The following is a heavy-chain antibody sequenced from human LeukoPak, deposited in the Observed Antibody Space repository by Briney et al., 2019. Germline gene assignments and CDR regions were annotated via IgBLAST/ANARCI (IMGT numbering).Heavy chain of an antibody. V-gene: IGHV1-18*01. CDR2: ITAYNGNT. Sequence: ASVKVSCKASGYTFTTYGISWVRQAPGQGLEWMGWITAYNGNTNYAQNFQGRVTMTTDTSTSTAYMELRSLRSDDTAVYFCARGRGYSYGGGFDPWGQETLVTVSS. CDR3: ARGRGYSYGGGFDP. J-gene: IGHJ5*02. CDR1: GYTFTTYG. D-gene: IGHD5-18*01.